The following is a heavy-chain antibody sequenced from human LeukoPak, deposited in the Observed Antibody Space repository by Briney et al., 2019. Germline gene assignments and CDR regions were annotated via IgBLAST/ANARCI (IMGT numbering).Heavy chain of an antibody. D-gene: IGHD6-13*01. CDR1: GFTFDDYA. Sequence: GGSLRLSCAVSGFTFDDYAMHWVRQAPGKGLEWVSGISWNSGSIGYADSVKGRFTISRDNAKNSLYLQMNSLRAEDMALYYCAKGGPSYSSSWFDYWGQGTLVTVSS. CDR3: AKGGPSYSSSWFDY. V-gene: IGHV3-9*03. J-gene: IGHJ4*02. CDR2: ISWNSGSI.